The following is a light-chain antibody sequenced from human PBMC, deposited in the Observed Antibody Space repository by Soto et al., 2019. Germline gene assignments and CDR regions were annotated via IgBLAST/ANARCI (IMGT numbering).Light chain of an antibody. CDR1: QSVSNNY. CDR3: QQYESSPA. CDR2: GAS. J-gene: IGKJ5*01. V-gene: IGKV3-20*01. Sequence: ILLTQSPCTLSLSPGERVTLSCRASQSVSNNYLAWDQQKPGQAPRLRIYGASSGATGIPDSFRGSGSGTEFTLTISRMEPEDFAVYYCQQYESSPAFGQGTRLEI.